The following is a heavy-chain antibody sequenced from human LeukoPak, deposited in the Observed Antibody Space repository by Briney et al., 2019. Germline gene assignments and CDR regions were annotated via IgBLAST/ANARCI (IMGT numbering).Heavy chain of an antibody. CDR2: VNYDGSNT. D-gene: IGHD2-2*02. Sequence: PGGSLRLSCAASGFSLRGLGMHWVRQAPDRGLQWVAFVNYDGSNTYYTNFVKGRFTISRDNAKNSLYLQMNSLRVEDTAVYYCARGDTKYCNSASCHNPFDQWGQGTLVTVTS. J-gene: IGHJ4*02. CDR3: ARGDTKYCNSASCHNPFDQ. CDR1: GFSLRGLG. V-gene: IGHV3-30*02.